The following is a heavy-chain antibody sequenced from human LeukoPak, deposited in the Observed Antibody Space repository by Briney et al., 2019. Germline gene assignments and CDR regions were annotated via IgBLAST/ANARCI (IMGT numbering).Heavy chain of an antibody. J-gene: IGHJ4*02. CDR3: ARVLRYYDILSKPFDY. V-gene: IGHV1-2*02. D-gene: IGHD3-9*01. CDR1: GYTFSGYY. Sequence: ASVKVSCKASGYTFSGYYIHWVRQAPGHGLEWMGWINPNSGGTNYAQKFQGRVTLTRDTSINTAYMELSRLRSDDTAVYYCARVLRYYDILSKPFDYWGQGTLVSVSS. CDR2: INPNSGGT.